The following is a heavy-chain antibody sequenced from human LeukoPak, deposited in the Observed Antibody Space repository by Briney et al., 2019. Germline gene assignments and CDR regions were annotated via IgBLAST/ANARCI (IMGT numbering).Heavy chain of an antibody. CDR3: TKEVRFQIDY. CDR2: INSGGGTT. Sequence: XWXXXAPXXXLEWISYINSGGGTTYYADSVKGRFTISRDNAKNSLYLQMNSLRAEDTAVYYCTKEVRFQIDYWGQGTLVTVSA. D-gene: IGHD3-3*01. J-gene: IGHJ4*02. V-gene: IGHV3-48*01.